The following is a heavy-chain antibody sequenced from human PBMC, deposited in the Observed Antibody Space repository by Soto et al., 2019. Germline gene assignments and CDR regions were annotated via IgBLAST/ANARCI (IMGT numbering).Heavy chain of an antibody. J-gene: IGHJ4*02. V-gene: IGHV4-59*02. CDR2: IYYSGST. D-gene: IGHD2-8*01. CDR3: ARFTGGTNYFFDY. Sequence: SETLSLTCTVSTGPVRDYYWSWIRQSPGTGLEWIGYIYYSGSTNYNPSLKNRVAMSVDTSKKQFSLKLSSVTAADTAIYYCARFTGGTNYFFDYWGQGALVT. CDR1: TGPVRDYY.